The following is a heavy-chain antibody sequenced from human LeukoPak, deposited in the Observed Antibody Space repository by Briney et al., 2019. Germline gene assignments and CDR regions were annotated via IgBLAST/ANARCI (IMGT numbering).Heavy chain of an antibody. CDR1: GFTFDDYA. V-gene: IGHV3-21*01. CDR3: AGPMGPAAIFGFDY. J-gene: IGHJ4*03. D-gene: IGHD2-2*01. Sequence: GGSLRLSCAASGFTFDDYAMHWVRQAPGKGLEWVSSISSSSSYIYYADSVKGRFTISRDNAKKSLYLQMNSLRAEDTAVYYCAGPMGPAAIFGFDYWGKGTTVTVSS. CDR2: ISSSSSYI.